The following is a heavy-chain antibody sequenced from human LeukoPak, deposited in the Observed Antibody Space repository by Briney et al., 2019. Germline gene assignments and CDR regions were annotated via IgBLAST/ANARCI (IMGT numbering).Heavy chain of an antibody. Sequence: SETLSLTCAVYGGSFSGYYWGWIRQPPGKGLEWIGEINHSGSTNYNPSLKSRVTISVDPSKNQFSLKLSYVPAAGPGVYYCARGSQSLGYCSGGSCRAKIFDYWGQGTRVP. D-gene: IGHD2-15*01. J-gene: IGHJ4*02. CDR2: INHSGST. CDR3: ARGSQSLGYCSGGSCRAKIFDY. CDR1: GGSFSGYY. V-gene: IGHV4-34*01.